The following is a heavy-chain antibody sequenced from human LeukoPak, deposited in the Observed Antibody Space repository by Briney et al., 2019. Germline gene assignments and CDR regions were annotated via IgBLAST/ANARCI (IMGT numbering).Heavy chain of an antibody. D-gene: IGHD2-21*01. Sequence: PSETLSLTCTVSGGSISSGHYYWSWIRQHPGKGLEWIGYIFYSGATYYDPSLKSRVTISVDTSKNQFSLKATSVTAADTAVYYCARTLGDSRFDPWGQGTLVTVSS. V-gene: IGHV4-31*03. CDR2: IFYSGAT. CDR3: ARTLGDSRFDP. CDR1: GGSISSGHYY. J-gene: IGHJ5*02.